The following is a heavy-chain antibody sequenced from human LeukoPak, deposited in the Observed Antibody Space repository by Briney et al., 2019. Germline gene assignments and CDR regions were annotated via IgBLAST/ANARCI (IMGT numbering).Heavy chain of an antibody. CDR1: GYSISSGYC. Sequence: PSETLSLTCGVSGYSISSGYCWGWIRQPPGRGLEWIGSIYHSGSTYYNPSLKSRVTISVDTSKNQFSLRLSSVTAADTAVYYCARLRSYYDFWSGFGSLEYFQHWGQGTLVTVSS. J-gene: IGHJ1*01. V-gene: IGHV4-38-2*01. CDR2: IYHSGST. D-gene: IGHD3-3*01. CDR3: ARLRSYYDFWSGFGSLEYFQH.